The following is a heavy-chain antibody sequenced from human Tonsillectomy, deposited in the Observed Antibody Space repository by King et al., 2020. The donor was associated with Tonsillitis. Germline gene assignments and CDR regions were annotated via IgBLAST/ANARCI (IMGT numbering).Heavy chain of an antibody. CDR2: IYYSGST. J-gene: IGHJ4*02. CDR3: ARTVRDYYFDY. CDR1: GGSISSSNYY. V-gene: IGHV4-39*01. Sequence: LQLQESGPGLVKPSETLSLTCTVSGGSISSSNYYWGWIRQPPGKGLEGIGSIYYSGSTYYNPSLKSRVTISVDTSKNQFSLKLSSVTAADTAVYYWARTVRDYYFDYWGQGTLVTVSS. D-gene: IGHD3-10*01.